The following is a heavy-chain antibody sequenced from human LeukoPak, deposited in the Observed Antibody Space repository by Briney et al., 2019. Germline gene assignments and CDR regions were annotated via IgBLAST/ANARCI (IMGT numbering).Heavy chain of an antibody. J-gene: IGHJ3*02. CDR3: ARDQTPGSGYYGNAFDI. CDR1: GFTFSDYY. Sequence: GSLRLSCAASGFTFSDYYMSWIRQAPGKGLEWVSYISSSGSTIYYADSVKGRFTISRDNAKNSLYLQMNSLRAEDTAVYYCARDQTPGSGYYGNAFDIWGQGTMVTVSS. V-gene: IGHV3-11*01. D-gene: IGHD3-22*01. CDR2: ISSSGSTI.